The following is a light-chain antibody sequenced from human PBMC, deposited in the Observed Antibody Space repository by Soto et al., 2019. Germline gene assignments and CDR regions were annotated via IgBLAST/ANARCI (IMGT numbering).Light chain of an antibody. CDR1: SGSVSTSYY. Sequence: QTVVTQEPSFSVSPGRTVTLTCGLSSGSVSTSYYPSWYQQTPGQAPRTLIYSTNTRSSGVPDRFSGSILGNKAALTITGAQAEDEADYYCVLYRGSGISVFGGGTKLTVL. V-gene: IGLV8-61*01. J-gene: IGLJ3*02. CDR3: VLYRGSGISV. CDR2: STN.